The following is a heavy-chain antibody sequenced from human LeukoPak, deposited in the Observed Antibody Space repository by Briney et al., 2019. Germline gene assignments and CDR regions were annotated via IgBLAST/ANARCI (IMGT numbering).Heavy chain of an antibody. CDR1: GGSISSSSYY. CDR3: ARHGGQYYYDSSGYYRWFDP. D-gene: IGHD3-22*01. Sequence: SETLSLTCTVSGGSISSSSYYWGWIRQPPGKGLEWIGSIYYSRSTYYNPSLKSRVTISVDTSKNQFSLKLSSVTAADTAVYYCARHGGQYYYDSSGYYRWFDPWGQGTLVTVSS. V-gene: IGHV4-39*01. J-gene: IGHJ5*02. CDR2: IYYSRST.